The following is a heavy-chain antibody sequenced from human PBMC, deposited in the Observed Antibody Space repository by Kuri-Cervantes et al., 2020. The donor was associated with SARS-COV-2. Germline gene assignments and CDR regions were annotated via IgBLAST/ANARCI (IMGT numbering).Heavy chain of an antibody. V-gene: IGHV1-69*13. CDR1: GGTFSSYA. D-gene: IGHD1-7*01. CDR2: IIPIFGTA. Sequence: SVKVSCKASGGTFSSYANSWVRQAPGQGLEWMGGIIPIFGTANYAQKFQGRVTITADESTSTAYMELSSLRAEDTAVYYCARETGTTHYYYYGMGVWGQGTTVTVSS. CDR3: ARETGTTHYYYYGMGV. J-gene: IGHJ6*02.